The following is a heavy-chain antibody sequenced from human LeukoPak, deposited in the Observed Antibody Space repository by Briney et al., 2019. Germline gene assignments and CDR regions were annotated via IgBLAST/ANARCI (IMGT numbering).Heavy chain of an antibody. J-gene: IGHJ6*03. CDR1: GFTFSSYS. CDR3: ARDGRGWFGEFQYYYYYMDV. CDR2: ISSSSSYI. Sequence: GGSLRLSCAASGFTFSSYSMNWVRQAPGKGLEWVSSISSSSSYIYYADSVKGRFTISRDNAKNSLYLKMNSLRAEDTAVYYCARDGRGWFGEFQYYYYYMDVWGKGTTVTVSS. D-gene: IGHD3-10*01. V-gene: IGHV3-21*01.